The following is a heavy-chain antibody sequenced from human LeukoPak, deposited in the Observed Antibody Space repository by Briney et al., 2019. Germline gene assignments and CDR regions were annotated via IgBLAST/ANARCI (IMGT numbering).Heavy chain of an antibody. CDR2: ISGSGGST. J-gene: IGHJ6*02. CDR1: GFTFSSYA. D-gene: IGHD2-2*01. V-gene: IGHV3-23*01. CDR3: ARVYCSSTSCYYYYYYYGMDV. Sequence: GGSLRLSCAASGFTFSSYAMSRVRQAPGKGLEWVSAISGSGGSTYYADSVKGRFTISRDNSKNTLYLQMNSLRAEDTAVYYCARVYCSSTSCYYYYYYYGMDVWGQGTTVTVSS.